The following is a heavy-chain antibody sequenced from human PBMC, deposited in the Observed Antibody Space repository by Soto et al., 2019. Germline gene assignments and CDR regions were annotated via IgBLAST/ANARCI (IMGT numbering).Heavy chain of an antibody. J-gene: IGHJ4*02. CDR1: GYTLTELP. CDR2: FDPEDGET. Sequence: ASVKVSCKVSGYTLTELPMHWVRQAPGKGLEWMGGFDPEDGETIYAQKFQGRVTMTEDTSTDTAYMELSSLRSEDTAVYYCATGPLAPMVRGVIITRTLDYWGQGTLVTVSS. CDR3: ATGPLAPMVRGVIITRTLDY. D-gene: IGHD3-10*01. V-gene: IGHV1-24*01.